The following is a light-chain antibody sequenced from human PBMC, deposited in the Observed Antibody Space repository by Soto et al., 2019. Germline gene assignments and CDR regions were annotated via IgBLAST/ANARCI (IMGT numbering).Light chain of an antibody. CDR3: GQFVSAPPRT. J-gene: IGKJ1*01. Sequence: EIVFAQSPCTLSLSPSESSTLSCRASQSVSSTFLAWYQQNPGQAPRLLIFGVSNRATGIPDRFSGSGSGTDFTLTISRLEPEDFAVYYCGQFVSAPPRTFGQGTKVDIK. CDR2: GVS. CDR1: QSVSSTF. V-gene: IGKV3-20*01.